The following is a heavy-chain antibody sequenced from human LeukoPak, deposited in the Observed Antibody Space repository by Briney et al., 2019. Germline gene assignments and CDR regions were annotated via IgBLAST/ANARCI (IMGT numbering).Heavy chain of an antibody. J-gene: IGHJ4*02. Sequence: SETLSLTCTVSGGSISSGGYYWSWIRQHPGKGLEWIGRIYTSGSTNYNPSLKSRVTMSVDTSKNQFSLKLSSVTAADTAVYYCTGGAAIDYYFDYWGQGTLVTVSS. V-gene: IGHV4-61*02. CDR1: GGSISSGGYY. CDR2: IYTSGST. D-gene: IGHD2-2*02. CDR3: TGGAAIDYYFDY.